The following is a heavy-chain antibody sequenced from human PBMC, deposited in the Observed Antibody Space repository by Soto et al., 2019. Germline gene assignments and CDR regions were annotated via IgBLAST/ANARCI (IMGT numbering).Heavy chain of an antibody. CDR3: ARWGVHSSSREFDP. D-gene: IGHD6-6*01. CDR2: IYYSGST. V-gene: IGHV4-31*03. CDR1: GGSISSGGYY. Sequence: PSETLSLTCTVSGGSISSGGYYWSWIRQHPGKGLEWIGYIYYSGSTYYNPSLKSRVTISVDTSKNQFSLKLSSVTAADTAVYYCARWGVHSSSREFDPWGQGTLVTVSS. J-gene: IGHJ5*02.